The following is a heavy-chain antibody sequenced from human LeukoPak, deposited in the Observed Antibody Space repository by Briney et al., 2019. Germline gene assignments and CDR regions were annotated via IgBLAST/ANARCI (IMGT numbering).Heavy chain of an antibody. D-gene: IGHD3-22*01. CDR3: AREGYYDSSGYIDH. Sequence: SETLSLTCTVSGGSISSGDYYWSWIRQPPGKGLEWIGYIYYSGSTYYNPSLKSRVALSVDTSKNQFSLKLSSVTAADTAVYYCAREGYYDSSGYIDHWGQGTLVTVSS. V-gene: IGHV4-30-4*01. CDR1: GGSISSGDYY. J-gene: IGHJ4*02. CDR2: IYYSGST.